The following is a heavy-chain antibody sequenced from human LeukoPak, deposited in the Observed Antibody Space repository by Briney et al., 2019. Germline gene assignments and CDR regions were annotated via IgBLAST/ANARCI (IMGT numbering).Heavy chain of an antibody. CDR2: ISSSGGTT. D-gene: IGHD3-9*01. J-gene: IGHJ4*02. CDR3: AKVWHLKLNDILTNYYFDY. V-gene: IGHV3-23*01. Sequence: GGSLRPSCAASGFTFSTYAMSWVRQAPGKGLEWVSAISSSGGTTFYAGSVKGRFTISRDNSMDTVYLQLNSLRAEDTAVYYCAKVWHLKLNDILTNYYFDYWGQGTLVTVSS. CDR1: GFTFSTYA.